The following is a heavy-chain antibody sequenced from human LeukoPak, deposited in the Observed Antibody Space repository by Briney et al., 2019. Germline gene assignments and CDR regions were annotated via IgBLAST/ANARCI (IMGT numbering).Heavy chain of an antibody. CDR3: ARDLRAYNWNYWDY. Sequence: GGSLRLSCAPSVFTDRSNYMSWVRQPPGKGPEGVSVIYSGGSTYYADSVKGRFTISRDNSKNTLYLQMNSLRAEDTAVYYCARDLRAYNWNYWDYWGQGTLVTVSS. CDR1: VFTDRSNY. CDR2: IYSGGST. V-gene: IGHV3-53*01. D-gene: IGHD1-20*01. J-gene: IGHJ4*02.